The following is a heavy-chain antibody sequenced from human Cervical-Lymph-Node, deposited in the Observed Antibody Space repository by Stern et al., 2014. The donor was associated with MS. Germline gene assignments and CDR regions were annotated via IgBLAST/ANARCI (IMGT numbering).Heavy chain of an antibody. D-gene: IGHD1-1*01. CDR1: GGTFSSYA. V-gene: IGHV1-69*01. Sequence: QLVQSGAEVKKPGSSVKVSCKASGGTFSSYAINWVRQAPGQGLEWMGGIIPILGTTNYAQKFQGRVTITADESTSTAYMELSSLRSEDTAVYYCARDSERMTYLDYWGQGTLVTVSS. J-gene: IGHJ4*02. CDR2: IIPILGTT. CDR3: ARDSERMTYLDY.